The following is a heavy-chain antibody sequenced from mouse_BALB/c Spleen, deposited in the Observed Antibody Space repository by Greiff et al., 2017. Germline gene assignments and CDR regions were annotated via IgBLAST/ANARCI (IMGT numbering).Heavy chain of an antibody. J-gene: IGHJ4*01. V-gene: IGHV3-8*02. CDR1: GDSITSGY. D-gene: IGHD2-2*01. Sequence: EVKLVESGPSLVKPSQTLSLTCSVTGDSITSGYWNWIRKFPGNKLEYMGYISYSGSTYYNPSLKSRISITRDTSKNQYYLQLNSVTTEDTATYYCARLYGYDSAMDYWGQGTSVTVSS. CDR3: ARLYGYDSAMDY. CDR2: ISYSGST.